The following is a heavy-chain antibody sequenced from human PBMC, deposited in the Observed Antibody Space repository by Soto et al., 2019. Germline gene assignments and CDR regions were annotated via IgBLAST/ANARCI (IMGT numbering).Heavy chain of an antibody. CDR3: ARDWNTVTTVYGFDP. CDR1: GYTFTSYG. V-gene: IGHV1-18*01. Sequence: GASVKVSCKASGYTFTSYGISWVRQAPGQGLEWMGWISAYNGNTNYAQKLQGRVTMTTDTSTSTAYMELRSLRSDDTAVYYCARDWNTVTTVYGFDPWGQGTLVTVSS. D-gene: IGHD4-17*01. CDR2: ISAYNGNT. J-gene: IGHJ5*02.